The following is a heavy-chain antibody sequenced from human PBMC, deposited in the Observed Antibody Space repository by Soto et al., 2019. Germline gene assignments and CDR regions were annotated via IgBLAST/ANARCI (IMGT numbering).Heavy chain of an antibody. CDR2: INPNSGGT. CDR3: AREISLQGAYYYYYGMDV. J-gene: IGHJ6*02. CDR1: GYTFTGYY. D-gene: IGHD1-1*01. V-gene: IGHV1-2*04. Sequence: GPSVKVSCKASGYTFTGYYMHWVRQAPGQGLEWMGWINPNSGGTNYAQKFQGWVTMTRDTSISTAYMELSRLRSDDTAVYYCAREISLQGAYYYYYGMDVWGQGTTVTAP.